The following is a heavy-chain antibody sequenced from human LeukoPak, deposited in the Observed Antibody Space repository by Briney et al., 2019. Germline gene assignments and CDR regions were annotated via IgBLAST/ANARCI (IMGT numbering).Heavy chain of an antibody. CDR3: AKEVGAFDY. V-gene: IGHV3-9*01. CDR2: ISWNSGSI. D-gene: IGHD1-26*01. CDR1: GFTFNDYA. Sequence: GRSLRLSCAASGFTFNDYATHWVRQAPGKGLEWVSSISWNSGSIGYADSVKSRFTISRDNAKNSLYLQMNSLRLEDTALYYCAKEVGAFDYWGQGTLVTVSS. J-gene: IGHJ4*02.